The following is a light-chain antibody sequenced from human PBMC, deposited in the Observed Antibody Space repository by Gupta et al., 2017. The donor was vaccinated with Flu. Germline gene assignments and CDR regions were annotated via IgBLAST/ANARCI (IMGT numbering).Light chain of an antibody. V-gene: IGLV2-14*01. J-gene: IGLJ3*02. Sequence: QSALTQPASVSGCPGQSITISCTGTSSDIGAYNYVSWYQQPPGKAPNIIIYEVTTRPPGVSNRFSGSKSGNTASLTISGLQAEDEADYFCSSYITSSTLGVFGGGTKLTVL. CDR2: EVT. CDR3: SSYITSSTLGV. CDR1: SSDIGAYNY.